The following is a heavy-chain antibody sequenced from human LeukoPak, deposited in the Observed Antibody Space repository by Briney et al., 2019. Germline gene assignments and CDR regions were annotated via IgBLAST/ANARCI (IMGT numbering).Heavy chain of an antibody. Sequence: PGGSLRLSCAASGFTFSSYAMSWVRQAPGKGLEWVAVISYDGSNKYYADSVKGRFTISRDNSKNTLYLQMNSLRAEDTAVYYCARGIAVAGTGDYWGQGTLVTVSS. CDR2: ISYDGSNK. CDR3: ARGIAVAGTGDY. D-gene: IGHD6-19*01. J-gene: IGHJ4*02. CDR1: GFTFSSYA. V-gene: IGHV3-30-3*01.